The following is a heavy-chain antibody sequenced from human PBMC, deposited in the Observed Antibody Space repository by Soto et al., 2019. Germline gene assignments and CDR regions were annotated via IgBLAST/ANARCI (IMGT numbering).Heavy chain of an antibody. J-gene: IGHJ4*02. CDR1: GGSISSGGYS. CDR2: IYHSGNT. D-gene: IGHD2-2*01. Sequence: SETLSLTCAVSGGSISSGGYSWSWIRQPPGKGLEWIGYIYHSGNTYYNPSLKSRVTISVDRSKNQFSLKLSSVTAADTAVYYCARVPYLWGQGTLVPVAS. V-gene: IGHV4-30-2*01. CDR3: ARVPYL.